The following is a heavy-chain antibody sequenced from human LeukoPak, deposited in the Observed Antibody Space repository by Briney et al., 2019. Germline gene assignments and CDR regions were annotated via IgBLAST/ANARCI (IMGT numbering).Heavy chain of an antibody. D-gene: IGHD3-16*01. J-gene: IGHJ4*02. CDR1: GYTFTSYG. CDR3: ARDAHLAGYFDY. CDR2: INPSGGST. V-gene: IGHV1-46*01. Sequence: ASVKVSCKASGYTFTSYGISWVRQAPGQGLEWMGIINPSGGSTSYAQKFQGRVTMTRDMSTSTVYMELSSLRSEDTAVYYCARDAHLAGYFDYWGQGTLVTVSS.